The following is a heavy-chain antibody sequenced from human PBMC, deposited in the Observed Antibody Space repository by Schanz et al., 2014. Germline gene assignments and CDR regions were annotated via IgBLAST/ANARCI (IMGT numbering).Heavy chain of an antibody. J-gene: IGHJ4*02. CDR3: ARDRRFFGRDDRDYFDS. D-gene: IGHD3-3*01. CDR2: ISVYNHNK. CDR1: GYIFINSG. Sequence: QIQLVQSGPEVKKPGATVKVSCKASGYIFINSGISWVRQAPGQGLEWMGWISVYNHNKEYDQKFQGRVTMTTDTATSTAYMALTDRRSDDTAVYYCARDRRFFGRDDRDYFDSWGQGTVVAVSA. V-gene: IGHV1-18*01.